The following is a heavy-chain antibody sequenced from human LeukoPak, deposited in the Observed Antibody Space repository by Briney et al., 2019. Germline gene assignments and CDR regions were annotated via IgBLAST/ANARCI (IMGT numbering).Heavy chain of an antibody. J-gene: IGHJ4*02. D-gene: IGHD6-13*01. CDR1: GFTFSSYW. CDR2: IKQDGSEK. CDR3: AWTHSSSWYGGDNFDY. V-gene: IGHV3-7*01. Sequence: GGSLRLSCAASGFTFSSYWMSWVRQAPGKGLEWVANIKQDGSEKYYVDSVKGRFTISRDNAKNSLYLQMNSLRAGDTAVYYCAWTHSSSWYGGDNFDYWGQGTLVTVSS.